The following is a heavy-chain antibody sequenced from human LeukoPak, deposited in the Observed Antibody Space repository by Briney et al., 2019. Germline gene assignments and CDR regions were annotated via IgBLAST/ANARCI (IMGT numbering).Heavy chain of an antibody. Sequence: PGTSLRLSCAASGFTFSSYAMHWVRQAPGKGLEWVAVISYDGSNKYYADSVKGRFTISRDNSKNTLYLQMNSLRAEDTAVYYCAKPGHRGLFGNCFDYWGQGTLVTVSS. CDR3: AKPGHRGLFGNCFDY. J-gene: IGHJ4*02. CDR1: GFTFSSYA. D-gene: IGHD3-10*02. CDR2: ISYDGSNK. V-gene: IGHV3-30-3*02.